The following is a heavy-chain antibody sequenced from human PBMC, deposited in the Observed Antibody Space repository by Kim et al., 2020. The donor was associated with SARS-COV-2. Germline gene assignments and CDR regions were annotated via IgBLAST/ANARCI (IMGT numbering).Heavy chain of an antibody. J-gene: IGHJ4*02. V-gene: IGHV3-48*02. CDR3: ARDRGSSTWTPIDY. D-gene: IGHD6-13*01. Sequence: ADSVKGRFTISRDNAKNSLYLQMNSLRDEDTAVYYCARDRGSSTWTPIDYWGQGTLVTVSS.